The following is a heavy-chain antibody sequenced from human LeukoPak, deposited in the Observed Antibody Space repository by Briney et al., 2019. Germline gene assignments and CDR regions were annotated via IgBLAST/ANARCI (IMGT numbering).Heavy chain of an antibody. Sequence: SETLSLTCTVSGVSISSSTYYWGWIRQPPGKGLEWIGSIYYSGSTYYNPSLKSRVTISVDTSKNQFSLKLSSVTAADTAVYYCARERSSSGWGQLSYYYYMDVWGKGTTVTISS. CDR2: IYYSGST. CDR3: ARERSSSGWGQLSYYYYMDV. CDR1: GVSISSSTYY. J-gene: IGHJ6*03. D-gene: IGHD6-19*01. V-gene: IGHV4-39*07.